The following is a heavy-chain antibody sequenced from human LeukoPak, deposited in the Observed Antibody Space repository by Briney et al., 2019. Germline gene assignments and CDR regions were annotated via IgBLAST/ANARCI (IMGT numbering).Heavy chain of an antibody. D-gene: IGHD1-20*01. CDR1: GCTFSSFY. CDR2: INPSGGTT. Sequence: ASVKVSCKASGCTFSSFYMHWVRQAPGQGLEWMGVINPSGGTTAYAQQFQGRVTMTRDTSTSTVYMELSSLRSEDTAVYYCARHSLIGTTPFDYWGQGTLVTVSS. V-gene: IGHV1-46*01. CDR3: ARHSLIGTTPFDY. J-gene: IGHJ4*02.